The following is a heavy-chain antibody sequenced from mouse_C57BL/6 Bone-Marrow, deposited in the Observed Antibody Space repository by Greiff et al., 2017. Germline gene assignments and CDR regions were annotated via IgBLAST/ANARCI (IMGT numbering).Heavy chain of an antibody. CDR1: GYTFTDYY. Sequence: QVQLQQSGAELVKPGASVKISCKASGYTFTDYYINWVKQRPGQGLEWIGKIGPGSGSTYYNEKFKGKATLTADKSSSTAYMQLSSLTSEDSAVYFCARSGSRWLLPYWYFDVWGTGTTVTVSS. CDR3: ARSGSRWLLPYWYFDV. D-gene: IGHD2-3*01. CDR2: IGPGSGST. V-gene: IGHV1-77*01. J-gene: IGHJ1*03.